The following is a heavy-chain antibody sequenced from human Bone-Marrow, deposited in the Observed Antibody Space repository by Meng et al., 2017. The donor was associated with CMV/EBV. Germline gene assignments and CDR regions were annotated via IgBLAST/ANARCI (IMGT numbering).Heavy chain of an antibody. CDR1: GFTFSIYA. CDR3: AKDEVGHYYDSSGYI. D-gene: IGHD3-22*01. V-gene: IGHV3-23*01. J-gene: IGHJ4*02. Sequence: SGFTFSIYAMSWVRQAPGKGLEWVSAISGSGGSTYYADSVKGRFTISRDNSKNTLYLQMNSLRAEDTAVYYCAKDEVGHYYDSSGYIWGQGTLVTVSS. CDR2: ISGSGGST.